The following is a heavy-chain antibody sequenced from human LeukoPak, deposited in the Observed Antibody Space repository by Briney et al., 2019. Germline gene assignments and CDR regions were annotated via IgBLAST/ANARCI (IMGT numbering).Heavy chain of an antibody. D-gene: IGHD3-3*01. CDR3: AASTIFGVVIPDY. Sequence: PSETLSLTCTVSGGSISSSSYYWSWIRQPPGKGLEWIGYIYYSGSTNYNPSLKSRVTISVDTSKNQFSLKLSSVTAADTAVYYCAASTIFGVVIPDYWGQGTLVTVSS. CDR2: IYYSGST. V-gene: IGHV4-61*01. J-gene: IGHJ4*02. CDR1: GGSISSSSYY.